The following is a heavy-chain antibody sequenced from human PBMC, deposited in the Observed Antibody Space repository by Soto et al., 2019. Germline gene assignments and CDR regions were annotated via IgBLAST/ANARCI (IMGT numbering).Heavy chain of an antibody. J-gene: IGHJ6*02. Sequence: QVQLVESGGGVVQPGRSLRLSCAASGFTFSSYAMHWVRQAPGKGLEWVAVISYDGSNKYYADSVKGRFTISRDNSKNTLYLQMNSLRAEDTAVYYCARDPNYDILTGSRYYYGMDVWGQGTTVTVSS. CDR1: GFTFSSYA. V-gene: IGHV3-30-3*01. D-gene: IGHD3-9*01. CDR3: ARDPNYDILTGSRYYYGMDV. CDR2: ISYDGSNK.